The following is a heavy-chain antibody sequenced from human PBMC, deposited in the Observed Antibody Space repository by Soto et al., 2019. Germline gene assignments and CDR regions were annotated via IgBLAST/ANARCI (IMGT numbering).Heavy chain of an antibody. CDR1: GDAIYIGGYY. J-gene: IGHJ5*02. D-gene: IGHD2-2*01. V-gene: IGHV4-31*03. Sequence: ASETLSLTCTVSGDAIYIGGYYWTWIRQHPGKGLEWIGYIYHTGKTYYNPSLESRVTMSVDTSKNQFSLKLASVTAADTAVYYCAGDGSSTANWIDPWGQGTLVTVSS. CDR2: IYHTGKT. CDR3: AGDGSSTANWIDP.